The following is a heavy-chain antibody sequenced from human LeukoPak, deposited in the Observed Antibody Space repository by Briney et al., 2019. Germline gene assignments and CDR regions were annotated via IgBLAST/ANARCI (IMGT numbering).Heavy chain of an antibody. Sequence: GGSLRLSCAASGFTFWNFGMNWVRQAPGKGLEWISAISGTGGSTYYADSVKGRFTISRDNAKNSLYLQMNSLRAEDTAVYYCARVKSGDQYYFDYWGQGTLVTVSS. V-gene: IGHV3-23*01. CDR2: ISGTGGST. J-gene: IGHJ4*02. CDR1: GFTFWNFG. CDR3: ARVKSGDQYYFDY. D-gene: IGHD2-2*01.